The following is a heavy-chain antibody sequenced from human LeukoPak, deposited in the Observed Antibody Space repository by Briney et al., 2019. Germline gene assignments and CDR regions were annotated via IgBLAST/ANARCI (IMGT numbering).Heavy chain of an antibody. V-gene: IGHV1-8*01. D-gene: IGHD4-17*01. CDR2: MTPKSGNT. Sequence: ASVKVSCKASGYTFTTYDINWVRQAPGQGLEWMGWMTPKSGNTGYARKFQGRVTMTRNTSLSTAYMELSSLRSEDTAVYYCARVLDYGDENWFDPWGQGTLVTVSS. J-gene: IGHJ5*02. CDR1: GYTFTTYD. CDR3: ARVLDYGDENWFDP.